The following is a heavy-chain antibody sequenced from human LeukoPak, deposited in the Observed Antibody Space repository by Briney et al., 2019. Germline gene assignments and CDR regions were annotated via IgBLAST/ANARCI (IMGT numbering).Heavy chain of an antibody. D-gene: IGHD2-2*02. CDR1: GGSFSGYY. Sequence: SETLSLTCAVYGGSFSGYYWSWIRQPPGKGLEWIGEINHSGSTNYNPSLKSRVTISVDTSKNQFSLKLSSVTAADTAVYYCARTPSLSYCSSTSCYTVTKLRSYFDYWGPGNPGHRLL. J-gene: IGHJ4*02. CDR2: INHSGST. V-gene: IGHV4-34*01. CDR3: ARTPSLSYCSSTSCYTVTKLRSYFDY.